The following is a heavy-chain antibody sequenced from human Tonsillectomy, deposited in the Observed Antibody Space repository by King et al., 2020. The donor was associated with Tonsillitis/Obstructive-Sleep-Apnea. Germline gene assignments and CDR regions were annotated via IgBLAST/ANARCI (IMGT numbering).Heavy chain of an antibody. V-gene: IGHV3-30*01. CDR3: ARDYCSGGSCYHDY. D-gene: IGHD2-15*01. J-gene: IGHJ4*02. CDR1: GFTFSSYA. Sequence: VQLVESGGGVVQPGRSLRLSCAASGFTFSSYAVHWVRQAPGKGLEWVALISYDGSNKYFADSVKGRFTFSRDNSKNTLYLQMNSLGAEDAAVYYCARDYCSGGSCYHDYWGQGTLVTVSS. CDR2: ISYDGSNK.